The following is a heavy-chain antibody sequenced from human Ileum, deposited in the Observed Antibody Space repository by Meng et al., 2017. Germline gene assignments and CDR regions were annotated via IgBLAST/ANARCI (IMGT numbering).Heavy chain of an antibody. CDR2: IASDGSGA. CDR1: GFTFSSYS. Sequence: EVQLVESGGGLVQPGVSLILSCAASGFTFSSYSMFWVRQAPGKGLVWVSRIASDGSGAGYADFVKGRFTISRHNANNTLYLQMNSLRAEDTAVYYCWGSSRWYNDFWGQGTLVTVSS. V-gene: IGHV3-74*01. CDR3: WGSSRWYNDF. D-gene: IGHD6-19*01. J-gene: IGHJ4*02.